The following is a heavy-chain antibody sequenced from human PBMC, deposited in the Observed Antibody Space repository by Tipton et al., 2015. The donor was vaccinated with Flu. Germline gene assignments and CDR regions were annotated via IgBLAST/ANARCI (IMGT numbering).Heavy chain of an antibody. D-gene: IGHD1-20*01. Sequence: QLVQSGAEVGKPGASVKVSCKASGYTFTNYDINWVRQATGQGLEWMGWMSPNTGNTGYAQKFQGRVTMTRDTSISTAFMELSSLRSEDTAVYYCARVPPFNNWSGESDYWGEGTLVTVSS. CDR3: ARVPPFNNWSGESDY. CDR1: GYTFTNYD. CDR2: MSPNTGNT. J-gene: IGHJ4*02. V-gene: IGHV1-8*01.